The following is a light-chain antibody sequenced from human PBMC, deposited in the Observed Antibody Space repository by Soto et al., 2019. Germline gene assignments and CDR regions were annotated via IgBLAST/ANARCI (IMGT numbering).Light chain of an antibody. Sequence: DIVMTQSPATLSVAPGERVTFSCRASQGVSRKLAWYQHKPGQAPRLLISGASTGATGIPDRFSGGGSGTDFTLTISRLEPEDFAVYYCQQFSSYPLTFGGGTKVDIK. J-gene: IGKJ4*01. CDR3: QQFSSYPLT. V-gene: IGKV3D-15*01. CDR1: QGVSRK. CDR2: GAS.